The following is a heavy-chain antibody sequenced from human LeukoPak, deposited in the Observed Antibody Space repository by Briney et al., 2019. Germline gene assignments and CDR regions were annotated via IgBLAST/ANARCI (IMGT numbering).Heavy chain of an antibody. CDR2: INPNTGGT. Sequence: ASVKVSCKASGYTFSDYYLHWLRQAPGQGLEWLGLINPNTGGTDYAQNFQGRVTMTRDTSISTAYMELNRLRSDDTAVYYCAKTQLVSYENDYWGQGTLVTVSS. J-gene: IGHJ4*02. CDR1: GYTFSDYY. CDR3: AKTQLVSYENDY. D-gene: IGHD3-16*01. V-gene: IGHV1-2*02.